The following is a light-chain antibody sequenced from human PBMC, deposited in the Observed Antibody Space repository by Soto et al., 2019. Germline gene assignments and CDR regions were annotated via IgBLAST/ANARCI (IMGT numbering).Light chain of an antibody. CDR3: SSYAGSNNFDV. V-gene: IGLV2-8*01. CDR2: EVF. CDR1: SSDVGGYNY. J-gene: IGLJ1*01. Sequence: QCALTQPPSATGSPGQSVTISCTGTSSDVGGYNYVSWYQQHPGKAPKLMIYEVFKRPSGVPDRFSGSKSGNTASLTVSGLQAEDEADYYCSSYAGSNNFDVFGTGTKVTVL.